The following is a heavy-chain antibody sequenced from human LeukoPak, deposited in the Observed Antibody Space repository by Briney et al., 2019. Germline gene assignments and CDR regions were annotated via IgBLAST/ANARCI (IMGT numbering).Heavy chain of an antibody. CDR3: ERINTVKAIFDH. Sequence: PSETLSLTCAVSGDSISSSYYWGWIRQPPGKGLEWIATISHAGTTYYNPSLKSRLTMSLDTSKMQFSLDLSSVTAADTAVYYCERINTVKAIFDHWGLGTQVTVFS. V-gene: IGHV4-38-2*01. CDR2: ISHAGTT. CDR1: GDSISSSYY. D-gene: IGHD3-10*01. J-gene: IGHJ5*02.